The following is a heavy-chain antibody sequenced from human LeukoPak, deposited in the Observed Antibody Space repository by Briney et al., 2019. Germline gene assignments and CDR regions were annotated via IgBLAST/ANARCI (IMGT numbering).Heavy chain of an antibody. J-gene: IGHJ3*02. CDR2: IRSKAYGGTT. V-gene: IGHV3-49*03. CDR3: TRDSQLPEYSSSWYGGADDAFDI. Sequence: SGGSLRLSCTASGFTFGDYAMSWFRQAPGKGLEWVGFIRSKAYGGTTEYAASVKGRFTISRDDSKSIAYLQMNSLKTEDTAVYYCTRDSQLPEYSSSWYGGADDAFDIWGQGTMVTVSS. CDR1: GFTFGDYA. D-gene: IGHD6-13*01.